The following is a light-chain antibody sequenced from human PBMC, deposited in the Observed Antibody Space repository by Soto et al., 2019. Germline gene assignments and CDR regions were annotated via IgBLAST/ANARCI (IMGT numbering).Light chain of an antibody. V-gene: IGKV1-5*03. Sequence: DIQMTQSPSTLSASVGDRVTITCRASQSISSWLAWYQQKPGQAPHLLIYKASSLESGVPSRFSGSGSGTEFTLTVSSLQADDFATYYCQQYDSYPLTFGGGTKVEIK. CDR2: KAS. J-gene: IGKJ4*01. CDR3: QQYDSYPLT. CDR1: QSISSW.